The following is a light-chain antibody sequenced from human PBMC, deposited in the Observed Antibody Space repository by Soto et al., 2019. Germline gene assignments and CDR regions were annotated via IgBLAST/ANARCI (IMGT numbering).Light chain of an antibody. CDR1: HNDIGTYDY. V-gene: IGLV2-14*03. J-gene: IGLJ1*01. Sequence: ARTQTTSVSGSPGQSITISCTGNHNDIGTYDYVSWYQQHPGRAPRLLIHGVTTRPSGISGRFSASKPGLTASLTISGLQPEDEADYYCSSFTSNRIDVFGPGTKVTVL. CDR3: SSFTSNRIDV. CDR2: GVT.